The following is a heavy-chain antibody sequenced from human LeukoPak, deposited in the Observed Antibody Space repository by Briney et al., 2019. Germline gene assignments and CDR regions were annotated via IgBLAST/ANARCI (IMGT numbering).Heavy chain of an antibody. CDR2: INPDSGGT. Sequence: ASVKVSCKASGYTFTGCYMHWVRQAPGQGLEWMGWINPDSGGTNYAQKFQGKVTMTRDTSISTAYMELSRLRSDDTAVYYCARDPFGVADEVEAFDIWGQGTMVTVSS. J-gene: IGHJ3*02. V-gene: IGHV1-2*02. CDR1: GYTFTGCY. CDR3: ARDPFGVADEVEAFDI. D-gene: IGHD3-3*01.